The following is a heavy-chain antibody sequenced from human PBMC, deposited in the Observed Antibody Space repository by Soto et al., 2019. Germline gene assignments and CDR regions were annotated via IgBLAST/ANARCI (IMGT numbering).Heavy chain of an antibody. V-gene: IGHV4-4*02. Sequence: SETLSLSCVVSGGSINSNDWWNWVRQPPGKGLEWIGEIYHGGNINYNPSLKSRVTISIDKSKNQFSLNLSSVTAADTAVYYCARDHPYSSSWAFDYWGQGARVT. CDR3: ARDHPYSSSWAFDY. CDR1: GGSINSNDW. CDR2: IYHGGNI. D-gene: IGHD6-13*01. J-gene: IGHJ4*02.